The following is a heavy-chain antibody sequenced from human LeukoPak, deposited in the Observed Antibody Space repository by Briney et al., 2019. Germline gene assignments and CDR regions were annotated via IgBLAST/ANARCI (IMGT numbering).Heavy chain of an antibody. J-gene: IGHJ4*02. D-gene: IGHD3-16*02. CDR3: ARYDYVWGSCRPFDY. CDR2: ISSSGSTI. V-gene: IGHV3-11*01. Sequence: GGSLRLSCAASGFTFSDYYMSWIRQAPGKGLEWVSYISSSGSTIYYADSVKGRFTISRDNAKNSLYLQMNSLRAEDTAVYYCARYDYVWGSCRPFDYWGQGTLVTVSS. CDR1: GFTFSDYY.